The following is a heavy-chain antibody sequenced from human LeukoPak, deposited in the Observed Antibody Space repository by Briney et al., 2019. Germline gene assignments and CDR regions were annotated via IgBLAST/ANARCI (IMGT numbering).Heavy chain of an antibody. CDR1: GGSISSYY. V-gene: IGHV4-4*07. D-gene: IGHD2-21*02. CDR2: IYSSGST. Sequence: SETPSLTCTVSGGSISSYYWSWIRQPAGKGLEWIGRIYSSGSTNYSPSLKSRVTMSVDTSKNQFSLKLSSVTAADTAVYFCARTHCEGDCFSAIRYWGQGTPVTVSS. J-gene: IGHJ4*02. CDR3: ARTHCEGDCFSAIRY.